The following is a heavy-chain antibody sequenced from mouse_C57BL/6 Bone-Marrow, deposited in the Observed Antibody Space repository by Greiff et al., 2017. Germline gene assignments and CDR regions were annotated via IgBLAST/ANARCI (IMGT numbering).Heavy chain of an antibody. CDR3: ARPRCPTDWYFDV. J-gene: IGHJ1*03. V-gene: IGHV1-55*01. Sequence: QVQLKQPGAELVKPGASVKMSCKASGYTFTSYWITWVKQRPGQGLEWIGDIYPGSGSTNYNEKFKSKATLTVDTSSSTAYMQLSSLTSEDSAVYYCARPRCPTDWYFDVWGTGTTVTVSS. CDR1: GYTFTSYW. D-gene: IGHD2-10*01. CDR2: IYPGSGST.